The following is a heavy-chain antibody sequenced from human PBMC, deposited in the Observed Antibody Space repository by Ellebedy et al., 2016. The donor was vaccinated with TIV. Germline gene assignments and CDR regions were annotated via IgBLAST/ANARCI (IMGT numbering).Heavy chain of an antibody. CDR3: ARAVSGYYDY. J-gene: IGHJ4*02. V-gene: IGHV3-21*01. D-gene: IGHD6-19*01. CDR1: GFTFSTYT. Sequence: GESLKISCAASGFTFSTYTMNWVRQAPGKGLEWVSSISTRGTYIYYADSVKGRFTISRDNAKNSLSLQMNSLRAEDTAVYFCARAVSGYYDYWGQGTLVPVSS. CDR2: ISTRGTYI.